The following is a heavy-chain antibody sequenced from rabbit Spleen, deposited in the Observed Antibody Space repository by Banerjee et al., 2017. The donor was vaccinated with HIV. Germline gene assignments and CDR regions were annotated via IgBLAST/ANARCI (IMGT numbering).Heavy chain of an antibody. Sequence: QSLVESGGGLVQPGGSLKLSCKASGFSYSSNYYMCWVRQAPGKGLEWIACISDRSGRTDYATWAKGRFTISKTSSTTVTLQMTSLTVADTATYFCAREGSITTFAFDLWGQGTLVTVS. CDR2: ISDRSGRT. CDR3: AREGSITTFAFDL. J-gene: IGHJ6*01. V-gene: IGHV1S40*01. CDR1: GFSYSSNYY. D-gene: IGHD3-1*01.